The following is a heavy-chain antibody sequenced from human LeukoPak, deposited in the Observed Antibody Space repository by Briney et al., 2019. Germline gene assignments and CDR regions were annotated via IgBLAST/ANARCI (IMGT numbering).Heavy chain of an antibody. V-gene: IGHV4-59*12. CDR1: GGSISSYH. CDR2: IYHSGST. D-gene: IGHD3-10*01. J-gene: IGHJ4*02. CDR3: ARYGSGSYYKAGYFDY. Sequence: SETLSLTCTVSGGSISSYHWSWIRQPPGKGLEWIGEIYHSGSTNYNPSLKSRVTISVDKSKNQFSLKLSSVTAADTAVYYCARYGSGSYYKAGYFDYWGQGTLVTVSS.